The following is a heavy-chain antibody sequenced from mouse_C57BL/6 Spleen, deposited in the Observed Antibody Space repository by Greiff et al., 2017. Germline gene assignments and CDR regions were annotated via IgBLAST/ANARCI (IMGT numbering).Heavy chain of an antibody. Sequence: VQLQQSGPELVKPGASVKIPCKASGYTFTDYNMDWVKQSHGKSLEWIGDINPNNGGTIYNQKFKGKATLTVDKSSSTAYMALRSLTSEDTAVYYCAREGRMTTVVATDYAMDYWGQGTSVTVSS. CDR2: INPNNGGT. CDR1: GYTFTDYN. CDR3: AREGRMTTVVATDYAMDY. V-gene: IGHV1-18*01. J-gene: IGHJ4*01. D-gene: IGHD1-1*01.